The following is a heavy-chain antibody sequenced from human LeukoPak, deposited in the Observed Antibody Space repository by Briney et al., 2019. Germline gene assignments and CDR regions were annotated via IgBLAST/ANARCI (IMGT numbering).Heavy chain of an antibody. CDR1: GYTFTSYA. CDR2: INAGNGNT. V-gene: IGHV1-3*01. D-gene: IGHD6-13*01. Sequence: ASVKVSCKASGYTFTSYAMHWVRQAPGQRLEWMGWINAGNGNTKYSQKFQGRVTITRHTSASTAYMELSSLRSEDTAVYYCARRIAAAGNNWFDPWGQGTLVTVSS. J-gene: IGHJ5*02. CDR3: ARRIAAAGNNWFDP.